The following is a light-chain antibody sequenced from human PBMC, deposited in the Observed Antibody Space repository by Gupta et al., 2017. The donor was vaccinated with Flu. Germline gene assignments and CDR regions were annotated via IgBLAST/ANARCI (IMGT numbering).Light chain of an antibody. CDR2: DNN. CDR1: SSNIGKNY. J-gene: IGLJ2*01. Sequence: SLLTQPPSVSAAPGHKVTISCSGSSSNIGKNYVSWYQQLPGKAPKLLIYDNNKRPSGSPDRFSGSKSGTSATLGITGLQTGDEADYYCGTWDSSLSAVVFDGGTKLTVL. CDR3: GTWDSSLSAVV. V-gene: IGLV1-51*01.